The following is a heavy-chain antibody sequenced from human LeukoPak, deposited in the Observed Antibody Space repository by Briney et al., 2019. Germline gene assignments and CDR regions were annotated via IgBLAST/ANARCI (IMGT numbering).Heavy chain of an antibody. V-gene: IGHV4-38-2*02. CDR2: IYHTGST. D-gene: IGHD2-2*01. CDR3: ARRTRDCGSISCYHDY. CDR1: GYSISSGYY. Sequence: SETLSLTCTVSGYSISSGYYWGWTRQPPGKGLDWVGSIYHTGSTYYNPSLKSRVTISVDTSKNQFSLQLNSVTAADTAVYYCARRTRDCGSISCYHDYWGQGTLVTVSS. J-gene: IGHJ4*02.